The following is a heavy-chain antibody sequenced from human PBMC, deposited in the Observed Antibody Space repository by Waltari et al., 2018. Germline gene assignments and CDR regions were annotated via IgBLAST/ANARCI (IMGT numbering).Heavy chain of an antibody. CDR3: ASSIAVAGSDAFDI. CDR2: IIPILGTA. Sequence: QVQLVQSGAEVKKPGSSVKVSCKASGGTFSSYAISWVRQAPGQGLEWMGRIIPILGTANYAQKFQGRVTITADKSTSTAYMELSSLRSEDTAVYYCASSIAVAGSDAFDIWGQGTMVTVSS. CDR1: GGTFSSYA. V-gene: IGHV1-69*08. J-gene: IGHJ3*02. D-gene: IGHD6-19*01.